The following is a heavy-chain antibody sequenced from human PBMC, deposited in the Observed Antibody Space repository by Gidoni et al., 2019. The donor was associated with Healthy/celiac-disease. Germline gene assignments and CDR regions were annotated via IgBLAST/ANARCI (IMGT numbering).Heavy chain of an antibody. CDR3: AKDPSALGYSHGGNAFDI. Sequence: EVQLVESGGGLVQPGRSLRLSCAASGFTFDDYAMHWVRQAPGKGLEWVSGISWNSGSIGYADSVKGRFTISRDNAKNSLYLQMNSLRAEDTALYYCAKDPSALGYSHGGNAFDIWGQGTMVTVSS. D-gene: IGHD5-18*01. V-gene: IGHV3-9*01. CDR2: ISWNSGSI. CDR1: GFTFDDYA. J-gene: IGHJ3*02.